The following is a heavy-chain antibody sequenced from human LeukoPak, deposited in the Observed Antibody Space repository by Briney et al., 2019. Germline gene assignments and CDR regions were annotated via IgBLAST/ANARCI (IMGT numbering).Heavy chain of an antibody. Sequence: PSQTLSLTCTVSGGSISSGDYYWSWIRQPPGKGLEWIGYIYYSGSTYYNPSLKSRVTISVDTSKNQSSLKLSSVTAADTAVYYCARETIAVAAPDYWGQGTLVTVSS. CDR3: ARETIAVAAPDY. V-gene: IGHV4-30-4*08. J-gene: IGHJ4*02. D-gene: IGHD6-19*01. CDR1: GGSISSGDYY. CDR2: IYYSGST.